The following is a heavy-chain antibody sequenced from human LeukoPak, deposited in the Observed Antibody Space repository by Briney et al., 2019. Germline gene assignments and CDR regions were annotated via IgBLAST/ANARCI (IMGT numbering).Heavy chain of an antibody. D-gene: IGHD6-19*01. CDR3: ARDGGSGWYYFDY. CDR1: GFTFSSYA. CDR2: ISGSGGST. Sequence: PGGSLRLSCAASGFTFSSYAMSWVRQAPGKGLEWVSAISGSGGSTYYADSVKGRFTISRDNAKNSLYLQMNSLRAEDTAVYYCARDGGSGWYYFDYWGQGTLVTVSS. J-gene: IGHJ4*02. V-gene: IGHV3-23*01.